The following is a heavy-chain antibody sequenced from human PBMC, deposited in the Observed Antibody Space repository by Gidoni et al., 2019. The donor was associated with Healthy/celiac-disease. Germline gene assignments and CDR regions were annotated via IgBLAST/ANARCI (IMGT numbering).Heavy chain of an antibody. CDR3: ARDIVATINVAAAGGIDY. CDR2: IYYSGST. V-gene: IGHV4-39*07. CDR1: GGSISSSSYY. J-gene: IGHJ4*02. D-gene: IGHD5-12*01. Sequence: QLQLQESGPGLVKPSETLSLTCTVSGGSISSSSYYWGWIRQPPGKGLEWIGSIYYSGSTYYNPSLKSRVTISVDTSKNQFSLKLSSVTAADTAVYYCARDIVATINVAAAGGIDYWGQGTLVTVSS.